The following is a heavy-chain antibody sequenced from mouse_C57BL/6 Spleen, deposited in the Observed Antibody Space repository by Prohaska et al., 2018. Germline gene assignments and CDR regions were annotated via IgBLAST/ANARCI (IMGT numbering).Heavy chain of an antibody. CDR1: GFTFSNYW. CDR2: IRLKVYNYAT. J-gene: IGHJ2*01. D-gene: IGHD1-3*01. V-gene: IGHV6-3*01. Sequence: EVKLEESGGGLVQPGGSMKLSCVASGFTFSNYWMNLVRQSPEKGLEWVAQIRLKVYNYATHYAESVKGRFTISRDDSKSSVYLQRNNLRAEDTGIYYCTAPAGSSDYWGQGTTLTVSS. CDR3: TAPAGSSDY.